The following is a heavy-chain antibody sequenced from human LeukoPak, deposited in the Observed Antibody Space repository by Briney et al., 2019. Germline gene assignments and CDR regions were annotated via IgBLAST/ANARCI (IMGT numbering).Heavy chain of an antibody. Sequence: GGSLRLSCAASGFTFSSYAMHWVRQAPEKGLEHVSAISSNGGSTYYANSVKGRFTISRDNSKNTLYLQMGSLRAEDMAVYYSTRESDCGHYSFSYLAQGSLVTVSS. J-gene: IGHJ4*02. CDR3: TRESDCGHYSFSY. CDR2: ISSNGGST. CDR1: GFTFSSYA. V-gene: IGHV3-64*01. D-gene: IGHD4-17*01.